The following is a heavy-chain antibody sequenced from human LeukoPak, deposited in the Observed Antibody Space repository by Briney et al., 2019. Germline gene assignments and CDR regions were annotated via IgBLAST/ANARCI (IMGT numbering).Heavy chain of an antibody. CDR1: GGSTSSSSYY. Sequence: SETLSLTCTVSGGSTSSSSYYWGWIRQPPGKGLEWIGYIYYSGSTNYNPSLKSRVTISVDTSKNQFSLKLSSVTAADTAVYYCARSARDWFDPWGQGTLVTVSS. V-gene: IGHV4-61*05. CDR2: IYYSGST. J-gene: IGHJ5*02. CDR3: ARSARDWFDP.